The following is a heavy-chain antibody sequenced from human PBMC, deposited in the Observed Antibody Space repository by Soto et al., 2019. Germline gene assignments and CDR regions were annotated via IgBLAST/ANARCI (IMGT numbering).Heavy chain of an antibody. V-gene: IGHV3-11*06. J-gene: IGHJ4*02. CDR1: GFTFSYYY. CDR3: ARAGCYYYLTNY. CDR2: ISSSSSYT. D-gene: IGHD3-22*01. Sequence: PGGSLRLSCAASGFTFSYYYMSWIRQAPGKGLEWVSYISSSSSYTNYADSVKGRFTISRDNAKNSLYLQMNSLRAEDTAVYYCARAGCYYYLTNYWGQGTLVTVSS.